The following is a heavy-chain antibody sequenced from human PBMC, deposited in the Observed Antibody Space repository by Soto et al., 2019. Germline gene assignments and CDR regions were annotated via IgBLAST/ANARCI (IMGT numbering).Heavy chain of an antibody. D-gene: IGHD3-16*01. Sequence: QVRLQESRPGLVKPSETLSLTCIVSGDSMSSDFWTWIRQPPGQGLEWIGYIFHSGQTNYNPSLNGRVTISVDTSKKQFSLKMNSVTGADTAVYYCARGQGHYDEMGTNYFDSWGPGALVVVSS. J-gene: IGHJ4*02. V-gene: IGHV4-59*01. CDR2: IFHSGQT. CDR3: ARGQGHYDEMGTNYFDS. CDR1: GDSMSSDF.